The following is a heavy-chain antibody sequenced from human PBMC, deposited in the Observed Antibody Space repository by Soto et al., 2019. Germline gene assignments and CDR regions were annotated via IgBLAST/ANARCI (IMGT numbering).Heavy chain of an antibody. J-gene: IGHJ5*02. Sequence: QVQLQQWGAGLLKPSETLSLTCGVYGGSFSGYYWTWIRQPPGRGLEWIGEIHHSGRTNYNPSLKSRVTMSVDTSKNQFSLNLTYVTAADTAVYYCARGLGTLSPWGQGTLVTVSS. V-gene: IGHV4-34*01. CDR3: ARGLGTLSP. CDR1: GGSFSGYY. D-gene: IGHD7-27*01. CDR2: IHHSGRT.